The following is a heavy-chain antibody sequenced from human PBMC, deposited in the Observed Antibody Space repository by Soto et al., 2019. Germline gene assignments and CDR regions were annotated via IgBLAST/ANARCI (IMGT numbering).Heavy chain of an antibody. D-gene: IGHD7-27*01. J-gene: IGHJ4*02. V-gene: IGHV3-72*01. CDR2: TRNKGNTYTT. Sequence: EVQLVESGGGLVQPGGSLRLSCAASGFTFSDHYMDWVRQAPGKGLEWVGLTRNKGNTYTTEYAASVKGRFTISRDDSKNSLYLQMNSLKTEATSVYYCARRPFSDWGLDYWGQGTLVTVSS. CDR3: ARRPFSDWGLDY. CDR1: GFTFSDHY.